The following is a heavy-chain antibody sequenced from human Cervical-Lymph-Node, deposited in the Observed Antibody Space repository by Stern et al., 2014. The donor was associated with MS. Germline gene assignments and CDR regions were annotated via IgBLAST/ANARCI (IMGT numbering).Heavy chain of an antibody. V-gene: IGHV1-69*01. CDR3: SINMGTTFSASDT. Sequence: VQLVESGAEVKKPGSSEKVSCKVSGDTFKRFAITWVRQAPGQGLEWMGGVHPTFGTTHYAQKFQVILTVLSDESTTTAHMELSSLRSEDTAIYYCSINMGTTFSASDTWGQGTLVIVSS. CDR2: VHPTFGTT. D-gene: IGHD2/OR15-2a*01. CDR1: GDTFKRFA. J-gene: IGHJ3*02.